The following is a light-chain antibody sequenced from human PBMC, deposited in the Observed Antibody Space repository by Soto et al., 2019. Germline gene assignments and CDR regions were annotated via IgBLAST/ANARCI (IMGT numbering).Light chain of an antibody. J-gene: IGKJ1*01. CDR2: KAS. CDR3: QQYSTYSRA. V-gene: IGKV1-5*03. Sequence: DIQMTQSPSSLSASVGDRVTITCRASQNINDLLALYQQKPGKAPNLLIYKASSLESGVPSRFGGSGYGTEFTLTISSLQPDDFATFYCQQYSTYSRACGQGTRWIS. CDR1: QNINDL.